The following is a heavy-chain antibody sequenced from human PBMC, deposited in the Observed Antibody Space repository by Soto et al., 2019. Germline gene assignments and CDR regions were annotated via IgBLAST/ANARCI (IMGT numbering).Heavy chain of an antibody. D-gene: IGHD3-10*01. V-gene: IGHV4-30-4*01. CDR3: ARGGSGAFDI. CDR1: GGSVSSGDYY. CDR2: IYYSGST. J-gene: IGHJ3*02. Sequence: SETLSLTCTVSGGSVSSGDYYWSWIRQPPGKGLEWIGYIYYSGSTYYNPSLKSRVTISVDTSKNQFSLKLSSVTAADTAVYYCARGGSGAFDIWGQGTMVTVSS.